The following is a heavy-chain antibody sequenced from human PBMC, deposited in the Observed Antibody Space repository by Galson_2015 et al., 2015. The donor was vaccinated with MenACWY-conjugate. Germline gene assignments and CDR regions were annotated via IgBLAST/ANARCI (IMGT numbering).Heavy chain of an antibody. CDR1: GGSFISYG. CDR3: ARDRTYYYGSGNYRVNHNY. D-gene: IGHD3-10*01. V-gene: IGHV1-69*13. CDR2: IIPVFETP. Sequence: SVKVSCKASGGSFISYGISWVRQAPGQGLEWVGGIIPVFETPEYAQNFQDRVTISADESTSTVFMELSRLTSEDTAIYYCARDRTYYYGSGNYRVNHNYWGQGTLVTVSS. J-gene: IGHJ4*02.